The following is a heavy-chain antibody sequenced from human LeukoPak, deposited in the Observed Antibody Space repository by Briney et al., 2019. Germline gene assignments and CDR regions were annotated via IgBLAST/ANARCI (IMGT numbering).Heavy chain of an antibody. V-gene: IGHV4-4*07. CDR2: MYSSGTT. CDR3: AREGGSYRSFDY. D-gene: IGHD1-26*01. J-gene: IGHJ4*02. Sequence: SETLSLTCTVSGDSISSYYWSWIRQPAGKGLEWIGRMYSSGTTHYNPSLKSRITMSVDTSKNQFSLRLSSVTAADTAVYYCAREGGSYRSFDYWGQGTLVTVSS. CDR1: GDSISSYY.